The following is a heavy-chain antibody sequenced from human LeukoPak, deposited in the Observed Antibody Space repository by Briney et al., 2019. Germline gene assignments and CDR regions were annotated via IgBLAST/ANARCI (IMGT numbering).Heavy chain of an antibody. CDR1: GFTFSSYA. CDR2: ISFDGNNK. J-gene: IGHJ4*02. V-gene: IGHV3-30-3*01. CDR3: ARWDDLFLIDF. Sequence: PGGSLRLSCAASGFTFSSYAMHWVRQAPGKGLEWVAVISFDGNNKYYADSVKGRFTISRDNSKNTLHLQMNSLRAEDTAVYYCARWDDLFLIDFWGQGTLVTVSS. D-gene: IGHD3-9*01.